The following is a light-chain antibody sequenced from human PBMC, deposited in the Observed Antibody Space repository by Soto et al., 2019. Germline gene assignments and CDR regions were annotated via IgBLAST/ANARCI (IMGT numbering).Light chain of an antibody. Sequence: EIVMTQSPATLSVSPGERATLSCRASQSVSSNLAWYQQKPGQAPSLLIYGASTRATGIPARFSGSGSGTEFTLTISSLQSEDFGTYFCQQSYSNSYTFGQGTTLEIK. CDR3: QQSYSNSYT. CDR1: QSVSSN. J-gene: IGKJ2*01. V-gene: IGKV3-15*01. CDR2: GAS.